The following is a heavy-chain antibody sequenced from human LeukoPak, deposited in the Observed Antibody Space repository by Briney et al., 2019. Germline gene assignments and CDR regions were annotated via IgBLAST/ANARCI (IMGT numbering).Heavy chain of an antibody. CDR2: IKQDGSEK. J-gene: IGHJ4*02. CDR3: VRGFLVVTGQGAFDY. V-gene: IGHV3-7*04. Sequence: GGSLRLSCAASGFXFSSYWISWVRQAPGKGLEWVANIKQDGSEKYYVDSVKGRFTISRDNAKNSLYLQMNSLRAEDTAVYYCVRGFLVVTGQGAFDYWGQGTLVTVSS. D-gene: IGHD6-19*01. CDR1: GFXFSSYW.